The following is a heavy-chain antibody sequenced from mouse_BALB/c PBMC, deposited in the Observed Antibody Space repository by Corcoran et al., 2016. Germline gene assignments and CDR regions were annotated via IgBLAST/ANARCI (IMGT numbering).Heavy chain of an antibody. CDR2: INPSSGCT. D-gene: IGHD2-1*01. CDR1: GYTFTSYT. V-gene: IGHV1-4*02. Sequence: QVQLQQSAAELAKPGASVKMSCKASGYTFTSYTMHWVKQRPGQGLEWIGYINPSSGCTEYNQKFKDKTTLTADKSSSTAYMQLSSLTSEDSAVYYCARSCGNCFLYYWGQGTTLPGSS. J-gene: IGHJ2*01. CDR3: ARSCGNCFLYY.